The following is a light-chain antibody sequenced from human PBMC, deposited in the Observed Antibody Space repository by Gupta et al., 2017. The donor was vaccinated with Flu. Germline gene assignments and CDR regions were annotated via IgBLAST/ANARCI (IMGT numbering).Light chain of an antibody. V-gene: IGKV1-33*01. Sequence: DIQMTQSPSSLSASVGDRVTITCQASQDISNYLNWYQQKPGKAPKLLIYDASNLETGVPSRFSGSGSGTDFTLTISSLQPEDIATYYCQQYDTLITFGQGTRLEIK. CDR1: QDISNY. CDR3: QQYDTLIT. J-gene: IGKJ5*01. CDR2: DAS.